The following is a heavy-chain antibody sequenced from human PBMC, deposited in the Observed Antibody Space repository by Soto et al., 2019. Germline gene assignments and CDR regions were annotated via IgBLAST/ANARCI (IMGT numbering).Heavy chain of an antibody. CDR2: ISSTSNHI. V-gene: IGHV3-21*01. J-gene: IGHJ4*02. CDR3: ARACWGAGTQAFDY. D-gene: IGHD3-10*01. CDR1: GFTFSSYG. Sequence: EVQLVESGGGLVKPGGSLRLSCTASGFTFSSYGVNWVRKAPGKGLEWVSFISSTSNHIYYIDSVKGRFTVSRDNAKNSLYLQMNSLRVEDTAIYYCARACWGAGTQAFDYWGQGTLVTVSS.